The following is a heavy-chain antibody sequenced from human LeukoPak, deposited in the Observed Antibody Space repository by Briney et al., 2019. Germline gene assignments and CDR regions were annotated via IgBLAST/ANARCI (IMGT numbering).Heavy chain of an antibody. CDR2: ISSSGSTI. CDR3: ARGRGGSRLYYFDY. D-gene: IGHD2-15*01. Sequence: GGSLRLSCAVCGFTFNNCWMTWVPQTPGKGLEWVSYISSSGSTIYYADSVKGRFTISRDNAKNSLFLQMNSLRVEDTAVDYCARGRGGSRLYYFDYWGQGTLVTVSS. J-gene: IGHJ4*02. V-gene: IGHV3-48*04. CDR1: GFTFNNCW.